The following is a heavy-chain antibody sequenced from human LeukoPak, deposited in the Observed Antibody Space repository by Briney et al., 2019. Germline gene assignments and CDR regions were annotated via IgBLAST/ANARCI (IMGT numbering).Heavy chain of an antibody. V-gene: IGHV3-23*01. CDR3: AKVPLKYNWNDGWNWFDP. J-gene: IGHJ5*02. Sequence: GGSLRLSCAASGFTFSSYAMSWVRQAPGKGLEWVSAISGSGGSTYYADPVKGRFTISRDNSKNTLYLQMNRLRAEDTAVYYCAKVPLKYNWNDGWNWFDPWGQGTLVTVSS. CDR1: GFTFSSYA. D-gene: IGHD1-20*01. CDR2: ISGSGGST.